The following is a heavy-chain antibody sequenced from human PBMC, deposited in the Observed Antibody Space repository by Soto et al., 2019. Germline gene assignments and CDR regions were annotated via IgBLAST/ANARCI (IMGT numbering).Heavy chain of an antibody. V-gene: IGHV3-53*01. D-gene: IGHD5-18*01. CDR3: ARGVDTAKSGY. CDR2: IYPGGNT. Sequence: VQLVESGGGLMQPGGSLRLSCAASGFTVSSHHMTWVRQAPGRGPEWVSTIYPGGNTYHADSVRGRFTISRDNSKNMLYLQMNSLRAEDTAVYYCARGVDTAKSGYWGQGTLVTVSS. J-gene: IGHJ4*02. CDR1: GFTVSSHH.